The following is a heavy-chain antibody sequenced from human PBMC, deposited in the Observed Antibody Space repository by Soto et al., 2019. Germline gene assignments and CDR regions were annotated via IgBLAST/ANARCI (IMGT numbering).Heavy chain of an antibody. J-gene: IGHJ5*01. Sequence: GASVKVSCKASGGTFGNLGISWLRQAPGQGLEWMGGTIPIFDTPHYAEKFRDRLTITADATSTAYMELNSLSSEDTATYYCARDREDRSGTKYKWCDSCGQRTLVSVCS. V-gene: IGHV1-69*13. CDR2: TIPIFDTP. D-gene: IGHD3-10*01. CDR1: GGTFGNLG. CDR3: ARDREDRSGTKYKWCDS.